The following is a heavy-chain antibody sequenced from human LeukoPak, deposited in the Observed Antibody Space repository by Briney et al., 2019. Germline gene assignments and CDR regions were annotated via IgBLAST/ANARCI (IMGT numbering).Heavy chain of an antibody. D-gene: IGHD2-2*01. V-gene: IGHV3-23*01. CDR1: GFTFSSYA. CDR3: AKIPPPDPIVVVPAARDAFDI. J-gene: IGHJ3*02. Sequence: GGSLRLSCAASGFTFSSYAMSWVRQAPGKGLEWVSAISGSGGSTYYADSVKGRFTISRDNSKNTLYLQMNSLRAEDTAVYYCAKIPPPDPIVVVPAARDAFDIWGQGTMVTVSS. CDR2: ISGSGGST.